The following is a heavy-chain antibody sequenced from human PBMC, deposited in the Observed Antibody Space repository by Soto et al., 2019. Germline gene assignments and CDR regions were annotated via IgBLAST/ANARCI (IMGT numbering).Heavy chain of an antibody. CDR2: IFSNDEK. CDR1: GFSLSNAGLG. CDR3: ASTYTTSWYWFDP. D-gene: IGHD6-13*01. V-gene: IGHV2-26*04. Sequence: QVTVKESGPVLVKPTETLMLTCTVSGFSLSNAGLGVSWIRQPPGKALEWLAHIFSNDEKSYSTSLKSRLTISKATSKSQVVLTMTNMDPVDTATYYCASTYTTSWYWFDPWGQGTLVTVSS. J-gene: IGHJ5*02.